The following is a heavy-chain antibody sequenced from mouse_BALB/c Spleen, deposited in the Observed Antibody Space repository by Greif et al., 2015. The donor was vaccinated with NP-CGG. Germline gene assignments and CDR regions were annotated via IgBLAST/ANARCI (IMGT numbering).Heavy chain of an antibody. D-gene: IGHD3-1*01. J-gene: IGHJ4*01. CDR1: GFNIKDYY. Sequence: EVQLQQSGAELVRPGALVKLSCQASGFNIKDYYMPWVKQMPEQGLEWIGWIDPEIGYPIYVPKFQGKASITADTSSNTAYLQISSLTSEDTAVYDCARRGYCHYAMDYWGQGTSVTVSS. V-gene: IGHV14-1*02. CDR2: IDPEIGYP. CDR3: ARRGYCHYAMDY.